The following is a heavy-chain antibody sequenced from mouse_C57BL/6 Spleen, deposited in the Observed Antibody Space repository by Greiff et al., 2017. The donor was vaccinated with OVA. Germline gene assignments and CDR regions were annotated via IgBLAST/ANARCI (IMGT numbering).Heavy chain of an antibody. Sequence: QVQLQQPGTELVKPGASVKLSCKASGYTFTSYWMHWVKQRPGQGLEWIGNINPSNGGTNYNEKFKGKATLTVDKSSSTAYMELNSLTSEDSAVYYCARYDYDGYAMDYWGQGTSVTVSS. CDR3: ARYDYDGYAMDY. J-gene: IGHJ4*01. V-gene: IGHV1-53*01. CDR1: GYTFTSYW. D-gene: IGHD2-4*01. CDR2: INPSNGGT.